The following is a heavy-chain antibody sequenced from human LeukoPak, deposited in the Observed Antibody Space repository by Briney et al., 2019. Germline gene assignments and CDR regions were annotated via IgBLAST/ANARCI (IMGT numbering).Heavy chain of an antibody. CDR3: ARAVRDGYNPPHFDY. CDR1: GYTFTGYY. V-gene: IGHV1-2*02. CDR2: INPNSGGT. D-gene: IGHD5-24*01. J-gene: IGHJ4*02. Sequence: ASVKVSCKASGYTFTGYYMHWVRQAPGQGPEWMGWINPNSGGTNYAQKFQGRVTMTRDTSTSTVYMELSSLRSEDTAVYYCARAVRDGYNPPHFDYWGQGTLVTVSS.